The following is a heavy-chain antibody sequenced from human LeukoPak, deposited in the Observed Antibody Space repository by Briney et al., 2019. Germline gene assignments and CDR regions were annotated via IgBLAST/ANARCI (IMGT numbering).Heavy chain of an antibody. D-gene: IGHD3-9*01. J-gene: IGHJ4*02. CDR2: ISGSDGNT. CDR1: GFTFSSYG. CDR3: AKGGVRYFDRFDY. Sequence: PGGSLRLSCAASGFTFSSYGMSWVRQAPGKGLEWVSAISGSDGNTYYADSVKGRFTISRDNSKNTLYLQMNSLRAEDTAVYYCAKGGVRYFDRFDYWGQGTLVTVSS. V-gene: IGHV3-23*01.